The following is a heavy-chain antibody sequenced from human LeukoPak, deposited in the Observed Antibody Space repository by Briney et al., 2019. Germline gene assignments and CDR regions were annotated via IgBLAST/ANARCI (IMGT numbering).Heavy chain of an antibody. CDR3: ANLGYSD. Sequence: GGSLRLSCAASGFTVNNAWMSWVRQASGGGLEWVATIKDDGSDRYYVDSVKGRFTISRDNAKNSLYLQMNSLRVEDTAVYYCANLGYSDGGQGTLVSVSS. CDR2: IKDDGSDR. D-gene: IGHD5-18*01. CDR1: GFTVNNAW. J-gene: IGHJ4*02. V-gene: IGHV3-7*01.